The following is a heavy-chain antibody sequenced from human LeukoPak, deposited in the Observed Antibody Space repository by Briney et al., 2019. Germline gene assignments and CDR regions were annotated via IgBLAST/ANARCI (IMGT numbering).Heavy chain of an antibody. CDR1: GITLSNYG. CDR2: ISGSGGAT. CDR3: AKRGVVIRVFLVGFHKEAYYFDS. J-gene: IGHJ4*02. V-gene: IGHV3-23*01. Sequence: GGSLRLSCAVSGITLSNYGMSWVRQAPGEGLEWVAGISGSGGATNYADSVKGRFTISRDNPKNTLYLQMSSLRVEDTAVYFCAKRGVVIRVFLVGFHKEAYYFDSWGQGALVTVSS. D-gene: IGHD3-10*01.